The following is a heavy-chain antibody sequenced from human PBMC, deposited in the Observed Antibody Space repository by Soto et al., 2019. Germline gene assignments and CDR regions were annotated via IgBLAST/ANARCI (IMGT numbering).Heavy chain of an antibody. J-gene: IGHJ5*02. V-gene: IGHV1-69*01. CDR3: ARDGAYCSGGSCYSGPPWFDP. D-gene: IGHD2-15*01. CDR2: IIPIFGTA. CDR1: GGTFSSYA. Sequence: QVQLVQSGAEVKKPGSSVKVSCKASGGTFSSYAISWVRQAPGQGLEWMGGIIPIFGTANYAQKFQGRVTITADESTSTAYVELSSLRSEDTAVYYCARDGAYCSGGSCYSGPPWFDPWGQGTLVTVSS.